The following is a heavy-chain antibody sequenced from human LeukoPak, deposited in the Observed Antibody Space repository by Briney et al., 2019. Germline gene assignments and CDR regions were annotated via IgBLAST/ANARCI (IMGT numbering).Heavy chain of an antibody. CDR1: GFTFSSYA. CDR2: ISYDGSNK. Sequence: GGSLRLSCAASGFTFSSYAMHWVRQAPGKGLEWVAVISYDGSNKYYADSVKGRFTISRDNSKNTVYLQMNSLRAEDTAVYYCARDRAYGDYASWGQGTLVTVSS. J-gene: IGHJ5*02. CDR3: ARDRAYGDYAS. V-gene: IGHV3-30*14. D-gene: IGHD4-17*01.